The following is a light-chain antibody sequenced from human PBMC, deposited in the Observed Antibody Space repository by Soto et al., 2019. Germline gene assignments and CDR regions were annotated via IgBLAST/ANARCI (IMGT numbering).Light chain of an antibody. V-gene: IGLV2-14*01. J-gene: IGLJ1*01. CDR1: SSDIGACDH. Sequence: QSVLTQPASVSGSPGQSITISCSGTSSDIGACDHVAWFQQFPGKTPKLIIYSVSNRPSGVSYRFSGSKSGNTASLTISGLQAEDEADYYCISYTVSRSYVFGTGTKLTVL. CDR3: ISYTVSRSYV. CDR2: SVS.